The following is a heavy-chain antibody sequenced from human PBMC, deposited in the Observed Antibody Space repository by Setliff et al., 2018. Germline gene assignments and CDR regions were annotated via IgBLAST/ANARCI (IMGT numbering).Heavy chain of an antibody. CDR2: INPNSGGT. V-gene: IGHV1-2*02. D-gene: IGHD2-21*01. CDR1: GYSFTDYY. CDR3: ASGYCDGIGCPAPLYYFDS. J-gene: IGHJ4*02. Sequence: GASVKVSCKTSGYSFTDYYIHWVRQAPGQGLEWMGWINPNSGGTTYAQNFQGRVAMTKDSSIRTAYMELTGLTSDDTAVYYCASGYCDGIGCPAPLYYFDSWGQGTLVTVSS.